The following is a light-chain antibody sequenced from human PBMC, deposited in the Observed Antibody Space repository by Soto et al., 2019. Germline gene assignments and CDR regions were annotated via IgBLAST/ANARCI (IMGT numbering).Light chain of an antibody. V-gene: IGLV1-36*01. Sequence: QSVLTQPPSVSAAPRQRVTISCSGSSSNIGNNAVNWYQQLPGEAPKLLLYYDDLLPSGVSDRFSGSKSGTSASLAIRGLQSEDEADYYSAAWDDSLNSVVFGGGTKLTVL. J-gene: IGLJ3*02. CDR1: SSNIGNNA. CDR2: YDD. CDR3: AAWDDSLNSVV.